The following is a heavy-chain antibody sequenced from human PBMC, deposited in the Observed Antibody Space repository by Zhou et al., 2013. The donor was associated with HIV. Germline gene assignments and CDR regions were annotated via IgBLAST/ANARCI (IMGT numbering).Heavy chain of an antibody. CDR2: MHPNSGNT. CDR1: GYTFSSYD. J-gene: IGHJ5*02. Sequence: QVQLVQSGAEVKKPGASVKVSCKASGYTFSSYDINWVRQATGQGLEWVGWMHPNSGNTGYAQKFQDRVTMTRNTSISTAYMELSSLRSEDTAVYFCARAPMVRGGILSYNWFDPVGPGNPGPPSP. D-gene: IGHD3-10*01. CDR3: ARAPMVRGGILSYNWFDP. V-gene: IGHV1-8*02.